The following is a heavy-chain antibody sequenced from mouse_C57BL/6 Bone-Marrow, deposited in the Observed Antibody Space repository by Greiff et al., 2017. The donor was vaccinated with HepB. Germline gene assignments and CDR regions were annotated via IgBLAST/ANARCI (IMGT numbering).Heavy chain of an antibody. CDR2: IYPRSGNT. J-gene: IGHJ4*01. Sequence: QVQLQQSGAELARPGASVKLSCKASGYTFTSYGISWVKQRTGQGLEWIGEIYPRSGNTYYNEKFKGKATLTADKSSSTAYMELRSLPSEDSAVYFCARFSYDGYYVYAMDYWGQGTSVTVSS. D-gene: IGHD2-3*01. CDR3: ARFSYDGYYVYAMDY. V-gene: IGHV1-81*01. CDR1: GYTFTSYG.